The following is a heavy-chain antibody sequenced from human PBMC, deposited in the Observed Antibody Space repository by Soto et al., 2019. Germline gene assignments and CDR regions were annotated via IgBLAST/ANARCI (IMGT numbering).Heavy chain of an antibody. CDR2: ISTDNGNT. D-gene: IGHD4-4*01. V-gene: IGHV1-18*01. CDR1: GYTFTTYG. J-gene: IGHJ5*02. Sequence: ASVKVSCKASGYTFTTYGISWVRQAPGQGLEWMGWISTDNGNTNYAQRVQDRATMTTDTSTSTAYMELGSLRSDDTAVYYCARGYYSKTPNNWFGPWGQGTLVTVSS. CDR3: ARGYYSKTPNNWFGP.